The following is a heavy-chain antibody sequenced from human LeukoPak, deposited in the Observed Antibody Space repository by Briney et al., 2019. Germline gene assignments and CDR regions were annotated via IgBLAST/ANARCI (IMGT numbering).Heavy chain of an antibody. Sequence: PPKTLSLTRAVYGGSFSGYYWGWILQPPGKGLEWVGEINHSGSTNYKLSLRSRVTISVDRPKKQFSLELSSVNVADTAVSYCARGLPRNDFWSGFATYWFDPWGQGTLVTVSS. D-gene: IGHD3-3*01. CDR3: ARGLPRNDFWSGFATYWFDP. CDR1: GGSFSGYY. J-gene: IGHJ5*02. CDR2: INHSGST. V-gene: IGHV4-34*01.